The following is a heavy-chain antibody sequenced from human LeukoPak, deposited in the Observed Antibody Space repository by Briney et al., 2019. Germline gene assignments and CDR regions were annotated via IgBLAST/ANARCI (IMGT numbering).Heavy chain of an antibody. CDR3: AASVTPEYYFDY. CDR1: GGSVSSGSYY. Sequence: PSETLSLTCTVSGGSVSSGSYYWSWIRQPPGRGLEWVGYIYYSGSTNYNPSLKSRVTVSVDTSKNQFSLKLSSVTAADTAVYYCAASVTPEYYFDYWGQGTLVTVSS. J-gene: IGHJ4*02. CDR2: IYYSGST. V-gene: IGHV4-61*01. D-gene: IGHD4-17*01.